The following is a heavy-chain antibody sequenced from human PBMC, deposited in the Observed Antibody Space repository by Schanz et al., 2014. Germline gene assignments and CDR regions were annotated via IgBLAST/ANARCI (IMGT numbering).Heavy chain of an antibody. D-gene: IGHD3-10*02. CDR2: ISPSTGRT. J-gene: IGHJ5*02. Sequence: SGPEVREPGASVKVSCKASGYTFNNYYRHWVRQAPGQRPEWLGVISPSTGRTTYAPKCQERVNIDREKSMTTVERELSRMRSEEQAIDEGAGSGSNYVLNWFHTGGKGSL. CDR3: AGSGSNYVLNWFHT. V-gene: IGHV1-46*02. CDR1: GYTFNNYY.